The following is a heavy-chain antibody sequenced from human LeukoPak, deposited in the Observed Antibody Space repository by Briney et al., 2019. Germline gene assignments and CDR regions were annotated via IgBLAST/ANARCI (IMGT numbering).Heavy chain of an antibody. CDR1: GGSISSYY. Sequence: PSETLSLTCTVSGGSISSYYWSWIRQPPGKGLEWIGYIHYSGSTNYNPSLKSRVTISVDTSKNQFSLKLSSVTAADTAVYYCARVNSGYSYGHLDYWGQGTLVTVSS. D-gene: IGHD5-18*01. CDR3: ARVNSGYSYGHLDY. J-gene: IGHJ4*02. CDR2: IHYSGST. V-gene: IGHV4-59*01.